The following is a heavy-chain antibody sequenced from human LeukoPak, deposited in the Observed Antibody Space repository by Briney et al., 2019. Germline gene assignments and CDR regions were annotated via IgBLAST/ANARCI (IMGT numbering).Heavy chain of an antibody. CDR1: GYTFTSYA. CDR3: ASGDWNYGRYYYYYGMDV. V-gene: IGHV7-4-1*02. J-gene: IGHJ6*02. D-gene: IGHD1-7*01. CDR2: INTNTGNP. Sequence: ASVKVSCKASGYTFTSYAMNWVRQAPGQGLEWMGWINTNTGNPTYAQGFTGRFVFSLDTSVSTAYLQISSLKAEDTAVYYCASGDWNYGRYYYYYGMDVWGQGTTVTVSS.